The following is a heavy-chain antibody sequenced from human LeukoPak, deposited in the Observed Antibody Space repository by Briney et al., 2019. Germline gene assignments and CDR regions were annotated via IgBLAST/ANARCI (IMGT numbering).Heavy chain of an antibody. J-gene: IGHJ5*02. CDR1: GASMKFHY. Sequence: PSETLSLTCAVSGASMKFHYWSWLRQSAAKGLEWMGRIYDNGGTDYTPSLQSRVAVFRDMSRNQVLLNLTSVTAADTAVYFCAKVVRGYFDPWGQGISVIVSS. CDR2: IYDNGGT. D-gene: IGHD5-18*01. V-gene: IGHV4-4*07. CDR3: AKVVRGYFDP.